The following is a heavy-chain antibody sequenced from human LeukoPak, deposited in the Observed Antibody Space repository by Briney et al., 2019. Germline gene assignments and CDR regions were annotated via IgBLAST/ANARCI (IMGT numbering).Heavy chain of an antibody. V-gene: IGHV4-59*01. Sequence: PSETLSLTCTVSGGSISSYYWSWIRQPPGKGLEWIGYIYNRGSNTNYNPSLKSRVTISVDMSKNQFSLKLRSVTAADTGVYFCARDRPGIAVAGDAFDIWGRGTMVTVSS. D-gene: IGHD6-19*01. CDR3: ARDRPGIAVAGDAFDI. J-gene: IGHJ3*02. CDR2: IYNRGSNT. CDR1: GGSISSYY.